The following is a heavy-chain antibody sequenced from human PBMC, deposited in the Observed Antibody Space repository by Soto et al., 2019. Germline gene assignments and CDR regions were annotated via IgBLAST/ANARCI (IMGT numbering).Heavy chain of an antibody. Sequence: GGSLRLSCAASGFTFSSYGMHWVRQAPGKGLEWVAVIWYDGSNKYYADSVKGRFTISRDNSKNTLYLQMNSLRAEDTAVYYCSRLDDFWSGYSMYVWGKGTTVTVSS. D-gene: IGHD3-3*01. J-gene: IGHJ6*03. V-gene: IGHV3-33*01. CDR3: SRLDDFWSGYSMYV. CDR2: IWYDGSNK. CDR1: GFTFSSYG.